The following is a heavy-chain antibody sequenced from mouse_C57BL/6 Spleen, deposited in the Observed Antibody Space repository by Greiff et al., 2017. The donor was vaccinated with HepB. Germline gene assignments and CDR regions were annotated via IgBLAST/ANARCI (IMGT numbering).Heavy chain of an antibody. Sequence: QVQLKESGAELVKPGASVKISCKASGYAFSSYWMNWVKQRPGKGLEWIGQIYPGDGDTNYNGKFKGKATLTADKSSSTAYMQLSSRTSEDSAVYFCARWRDGLSYAMDYWGQGTSVTVSS. V-gene: IGHV1-80*01. D-gene: IGHD2-3*01. CDR3: ARWRDGLSYAMDY. CDR2: IYPGDGDT. CDR1: GYAFSSYW. J-gene: IGHJ4*01.